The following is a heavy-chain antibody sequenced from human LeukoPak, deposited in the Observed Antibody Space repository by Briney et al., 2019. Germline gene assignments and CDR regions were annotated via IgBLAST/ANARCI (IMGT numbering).Heavy chain of an antibody. CDR1: GYTFTSYG. CDR2: ISAYNGNT. CDR3: ARDMLSYYDSSGYFHY. V-gene: IGHV1-18*01. J-gene: IGHJ4*02. Sequence: ASVTVSCKASGYTFTSYGISWVRQAPGQGLEWMGWISAYNGNTNYAQKLQGRVTMTADTSTSTAYMELRSLRSDDTAVYYCARDMLSYYDSSGYFHYWGQGTLVTVSS. D-gene: IGHD3-22*01.